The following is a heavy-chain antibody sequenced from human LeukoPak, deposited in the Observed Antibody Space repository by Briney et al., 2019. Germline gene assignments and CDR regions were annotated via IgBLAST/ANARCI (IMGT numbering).Heavy chain of an antibody. J-gene: IGHJ4*02. D-gene: IGHD1-26*01. CDR2: IYYSGST. CDR1: GGSISSYY. V-gene: IGHV4-59*01. CDR3: ARIVGATTPYFDY. Sequence: PSETLSLTCTVSGGSISSYYWSWIRQPPGKGLEWIGYIYYSGSTNYNPSLKSRVTISVDTSKNQFSLKLSSVTAADTAVYYCARIVGATTPYFDYWGQGTLVTVSS.